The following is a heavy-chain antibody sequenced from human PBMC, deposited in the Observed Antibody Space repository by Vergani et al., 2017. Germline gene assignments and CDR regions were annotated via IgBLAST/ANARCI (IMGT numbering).Heavy chain of an antibody. D-gene: IGHD2-21*01. Sequence: VHLVESGGGVVQPGRSLRLSCVASGFSFRNAWMNWVRRTPGKGLEWVGRINSTFDRGTTDYAAAVKGRFTISRDDSKNTLFLQMNGLKTEDIGVYYCTTDPRYCGDGSCYWLRDHHYYGMDVWGQGTTVTVSS. J-gene: IGHJ6*02. V-gene: IGHV3-15*07. CDR1: GFSFRNAW. CDR3: TTDPRYCGDGSCYWLRDHHYYGMDV. CDR2: INSTFDRGTT.